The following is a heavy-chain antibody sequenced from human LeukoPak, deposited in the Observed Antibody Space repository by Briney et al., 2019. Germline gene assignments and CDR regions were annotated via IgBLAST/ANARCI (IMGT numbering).Heavy chain of an antibody. Sequence: SETLSLTCGVPGMSLSDYYWTWIRQSPRKGLEWIGSIYYSGSTYYNPSLKSRVTISVDTSKNQFSLKLSSVTAADTAVYYCATVIIRKAAAGTGEVFDYWGQGTLVTVSS. J-gene: IGHJ4*02. CDR1: GMSLSDYY. V-gene: IGHV4-38-2*01. CDR3: ATVIIRKAAAGTGEVFDY. CDR2: IYYSGST. D-gene: IGHD6-13*01.